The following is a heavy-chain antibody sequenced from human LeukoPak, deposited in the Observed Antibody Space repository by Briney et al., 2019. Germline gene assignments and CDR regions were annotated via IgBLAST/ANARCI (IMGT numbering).Heavy chain of an antibody. V-gene: IGHV1-8*01. CDR2: MNPNSGNT. CDR1: GYTFTSYD. CDR3: ARERHRGYCSGGSCYLDYYYYYGMDV. D-gene: IGHD2-15*01. J-gene: IGHJ6*02. Sequence: ASVKVSCKASGYTFTSYDINWVRQATGQGLEWMGWMNPNSGNTGYAQKFQGRVTMTRNTSISTAYMELSSLRSEDTAVYYCARERHRGYCSGGSCYLDYYYYYGMDVWGQGTTVTVSS.